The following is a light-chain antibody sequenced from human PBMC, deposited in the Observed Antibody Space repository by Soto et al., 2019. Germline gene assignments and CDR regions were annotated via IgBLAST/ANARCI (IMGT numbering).Light chain of an antibody. CDR2: AAS. V-gene: IGKV1-33*01. Sequence: DIQMIQSPSSLSASIGDRVTITCQASQGIGDYLNWYQQKPGKAPKLLIYAASNLEPGVPSRFSGSGSGTDFSLTISSLQPEDIATYYCQQYDILPPFTFGPGTKVDI. J-gene: IGKJ3*01. CDR3: QQYDILPPFT. CDR1: QGIGDY.